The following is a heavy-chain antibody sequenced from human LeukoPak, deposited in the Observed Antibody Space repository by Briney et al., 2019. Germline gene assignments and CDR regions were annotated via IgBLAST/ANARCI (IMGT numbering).Heavy chain of an antibody. D-gene: IGHD2-2*01. CDR3: ARDPTSSVADY. V-gene: IGHV3-23*01. J-gene: IGHJ4*02. CDR2: ISGGGGGTT. Sequence: PGGSLRLSCAASGFTFSSCAMTWVRQAPGKGLEWVSAISGGGGGTTYYADSVKGRFTISGDNSKNTVYLQMHSLRAEDTAVYYCARDPTSSVADYWGQGTLVTVSS. CDR1: GFTFSSCA.